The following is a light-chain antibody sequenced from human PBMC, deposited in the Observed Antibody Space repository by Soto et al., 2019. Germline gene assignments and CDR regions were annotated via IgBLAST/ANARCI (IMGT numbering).Light chain of an antibody. Sequence: EVVMTQSPLSLPVALGQPASISCRSSQSLVYSDGNTYLNWFQQRPGQSPRRLIYKVSNRDSGVPDRFSGSGSGTDFTLTISSLEPEDFAIYYCQQRRNWPPTFGQGTKVDIK. CDR3: QQRRNWPPT. CDR1: QSLVYSDGNTY. V-gene: IGKV2-30*01. J-gene: IGKJ1*01. CDR2: KVS.